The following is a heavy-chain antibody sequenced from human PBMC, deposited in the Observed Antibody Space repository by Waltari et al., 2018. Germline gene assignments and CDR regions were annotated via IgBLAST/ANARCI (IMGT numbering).Heavy chain of an antibody. J-gene: IGHJ6*03. Sequence: QLQLQESGPGLVKPSETLSLTCIVSGGAISSSSYYWAWIRQPPGKGLEWIGTIYYSGSTDYNPSLESRVTIAGDTSKNQFSLKLSSVTAADTAVYYCAETISYYYYYIDVWGKGTTVTVSS. V-gene: IGHV4-39*01. CDR2: IYYSGST. D-gene: IGHD2-21*01. CDR3: AETISYYYYYIDV. CDR1: GGAISSSSYY.